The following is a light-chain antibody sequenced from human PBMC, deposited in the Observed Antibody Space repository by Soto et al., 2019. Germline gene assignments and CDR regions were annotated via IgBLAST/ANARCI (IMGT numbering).Light chain of an antibody. CDR3: QQYNIWPLWT. Sequence: EIVMTQSPATLSLSPGDRATLSWKASESVTSSLAWYQEKPGQPPRLLLYAASTRATDVPARFSGGGSETELTLTISSLQSEDFAVYFCQQYNIWPLWTFGQGTKVDI. CDR1: ESVTSS. CDR2: AAS. V-gene: IGKV3-15*01. J-gene: IGKJ1*01.